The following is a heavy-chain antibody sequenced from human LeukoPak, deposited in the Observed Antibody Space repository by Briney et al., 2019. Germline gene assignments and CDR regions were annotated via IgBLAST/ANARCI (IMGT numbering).Heavy chain of an antibody. V-gene: IGHV3-7*01. CDR3: VSGFLQWLY. CDR1: GFIFGGYW. J-gene: IGHJ4*02. D-gene: IGHD3-3*01. Sequence: SGGSLRLSCAASGFIFGGYWMSWVRQAPGRGLEWVANTNPEGSIKYYVDSVYGRFTISRDNAKNSLYLQMNSLRAEDTAVYYCVSGFLQWLYWGQGTLVTVSS. CDR2: TNPEGSIK.